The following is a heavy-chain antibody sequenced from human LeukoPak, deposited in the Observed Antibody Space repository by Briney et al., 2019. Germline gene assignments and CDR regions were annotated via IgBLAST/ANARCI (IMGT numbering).Heavy chain of an antibody. CDR1: GGSISNNNW. V-gene: IGHV4-4*02. CDR3: ARAGITGTSYYYYYGMDV. Sequence: SETLSLTCAVSGGSISNNNWWSWVRQPPGKGLEWIGEISHSGSTTYNPSLKSRLTLSVDKSNNQFSLKLSSVTAADTAVYYCARAGITGTSYYYYYGMDVWGQGTTVTVSS. D-gene: IGHD1-7*01. J-gene: IGHJ6*02. CDR2: ISHSGST.